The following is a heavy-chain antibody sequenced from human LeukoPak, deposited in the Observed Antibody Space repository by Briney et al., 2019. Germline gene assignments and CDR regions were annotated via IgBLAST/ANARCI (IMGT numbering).Heavy chain of an antibody. Sequence: GGSLRLSCAASGFTFDDYAMHWVRQAPGKGLEWVSAISGSGGSTYYADSVKGRFTISRDNSKNTLYLQMNSLRAEDTAVYYCAKVPSAYFDYWGQGTLVTVSS. J-gene: IGHJ4*02. CDR1: GFTFDDYA. V-gene: IGHV3-23*01. D-gene: IGHD3-10*01. CDR3: AKVPSAYFDY. CDR2: ISGSGGST.